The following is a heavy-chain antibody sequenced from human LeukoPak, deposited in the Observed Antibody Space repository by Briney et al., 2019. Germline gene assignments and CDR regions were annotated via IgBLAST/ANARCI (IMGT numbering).Heavy chain of an antibody. CDR1: GYTFTGYY. V-gene: IGHV1-2*02. D-gene: IGHD3-10*01. CDR2: INPKSGAT. CDR3: TKGAFLVREFYYNYYMDV. J-gene: IGHJ6*03. Sequence: ASVKVSCKASGYTFTGYYMHWVRQAPGQGLEWMGLINPKSGATNYAQKFQGRLTMTRDTSISTAYMELSGLRSDDTAVYYCTKGAFLVREFYYNYYMDVWGKGTTVTISS.